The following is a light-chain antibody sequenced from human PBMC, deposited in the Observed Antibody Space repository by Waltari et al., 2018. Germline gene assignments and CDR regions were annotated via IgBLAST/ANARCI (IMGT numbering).Light chain of an antibody. Sequence: DIQMTQSPSTLSASVGDRVTITCRAGQNIISWLAWYQQKPGEAPKLLIYKASTLQSGVPSRFSGSGSGTEFTLTISSLQADDFATYYCQQYITTWSFGQGTKVEIK. V-gene: IGKV1-5*03. CDR3: QQYITTWS. CDR1: QNIISW. CDR2: KAS. J-gene: IGKJ1*01.